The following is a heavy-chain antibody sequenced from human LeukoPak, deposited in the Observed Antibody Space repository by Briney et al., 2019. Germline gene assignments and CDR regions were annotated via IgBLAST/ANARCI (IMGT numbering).Heavy chain of an antibody. V-gene: IGHV3-7*01. Sequence: GGSLRLSCAASGFTYSNHWMSWVRQAPGKGLEWVGNIKEDGSQKYYAGSVKGRFTISRDNAKNSLYLQMNSLRVEDTAVYYCVRDGGWGWDYWGQGTLVTVSS. J-gene: IGHJ4*02. CDR3: VRDGGWGWDY. CDR1: GFTYSNHW. CDR2: IKEDGSQK. D-gene: IGHD6-19*01.